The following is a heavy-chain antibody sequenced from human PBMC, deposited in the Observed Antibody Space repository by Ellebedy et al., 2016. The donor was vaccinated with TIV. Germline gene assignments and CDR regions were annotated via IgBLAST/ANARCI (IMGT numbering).Heavy chain of an antibody. V-gene: IGHV3-23*01. Sequence: GESLKISCAASGFTFSDYYMSWIRQAPGKGLEWVSGINNGGRTTSYADSVKGRFTISRDNSRSTLYLQMNSLRAEDTAVYFCAKDRTSGDGYWVFDSWGQGTMVSVSS. CDR2: INNGGRTT. CDR1: GFTFSDYY. D-gene: IGHD2-21*02. CDR3: AKDRTSGDGYWVFDS. J-gene: IGHJ4*02.